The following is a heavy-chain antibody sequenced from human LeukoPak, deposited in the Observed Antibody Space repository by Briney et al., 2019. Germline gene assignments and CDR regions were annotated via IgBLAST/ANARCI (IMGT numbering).Heavy chain of an antibody. J-gene: IGHJ4*02. CDR1: GFTVSSSY. D-gene: IGHD6-13*01. V-gene: IGHV3-66*01. CDR3: ARDLEAANTFYFDY. Sequence: GGSLRLSCAASGFTVSSSYMSWVRQAPGKGLEWVSIISSAGTTYYADSVKGRFTISRDNSKNTVYLQVNSLRDEDTAVYYCARDLEAANTFYFDYWGQGTMVTVSS. CDR2: ISSAGTT.